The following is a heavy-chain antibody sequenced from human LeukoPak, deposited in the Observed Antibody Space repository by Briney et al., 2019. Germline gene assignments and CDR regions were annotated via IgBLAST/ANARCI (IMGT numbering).Heavy chain of an antibody. CDR3: ARGQVRFLEWLYDY. Sequence: ASVKVSCKASGYTFTGYYMHWVRQAPGQGLEWMGRINPNSGGTNYAQKFQGRVTMTRDTSISTAYMELSRLRSDDTAVYYCARGQVRFLEWLYDYWGQGTLVTVSS. CDR1: GYTFTGYY. V-gene: IGHV1-2*06. CDR2: INPNSGGT. D-gene: IGHD3-3*01. J-gene: IGHJ4*02.